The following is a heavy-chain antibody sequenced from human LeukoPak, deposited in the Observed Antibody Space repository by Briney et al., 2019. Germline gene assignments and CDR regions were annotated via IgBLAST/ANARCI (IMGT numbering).Heavy chain of an antibody. CDR3: ARGGPAAGRFDY. J-gene: IGHJ4*02. D-gene: IGHD6-13*01. CDR2: IYSGGST. V-gene: IGHV3-66*01. Sequence: GGSLRLSCAASGFTVSSNYMSWVRQAPGKGQEWVSVIYSGGSTYYADSVKGRFIISRDNSKNTLYLQMNSLRAEDTAVYYCARGGPAAGRFDYWGQGTLVTVSS. CDR1: GFTVSSNY.